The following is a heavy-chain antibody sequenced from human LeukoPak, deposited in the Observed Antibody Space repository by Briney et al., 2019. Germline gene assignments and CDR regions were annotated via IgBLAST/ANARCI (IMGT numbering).Heavy chain of an antibody. V-gene: IGHV4-59*01. J-gene: IGHJ4*02. CDR3: ARGRDFWSGYSFDY. CDR1: GGSISTYY. D-gene: IGHD3-3*01. Sequence: PSETLSLTCTVSGGSISTYYWSWVRQPPGKGLEWIGYVYYSGSTEYNPSLKSRVIISIDTSKIQFSLKLNSMTAADTAMYYCARGRDFWSGYSFDYWGQGTLVTVSS. CDR2: VYYSGST.